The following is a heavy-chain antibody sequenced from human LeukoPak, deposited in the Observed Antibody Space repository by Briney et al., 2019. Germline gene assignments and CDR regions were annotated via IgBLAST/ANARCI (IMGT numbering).Heavy chain of an antibody. CDR3: ARDTYYYDNGPSWNDAFDI. J-gene: IGHJ3*02. Sequence: PSETLSLTCTVSSGSISTYYWSWVRQPPGKGLEWIGNIDYSGTTNYNPSLKSRVTISVETSKNQLSLKLSSVTAADTAVYYCARDTYYYDNGPSWNDAFDIWGQGTTVTITS. V-gene: IGHV4-59*01. CDR1: SGSISTYY. D-gene: IGHD3-22*01. CDR2: IDYSGTT.